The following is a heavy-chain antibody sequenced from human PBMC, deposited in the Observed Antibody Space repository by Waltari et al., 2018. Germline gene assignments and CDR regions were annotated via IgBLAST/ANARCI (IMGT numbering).Heavy chain of an antibody. CDR3: ARGPRFLEWLFTYGMDV. CDR2: INHSGST. Sequence: QVQLQESGPGLVKPSGTLSLTCAVSGGSISSSNWWSWVRQPPGKGLEWIGEINHSGSTNYNPSLKSRVTISVDTSKNQFSLKLSSVTAADTAVYYCARGPRFLEWLFTYGMDVWGQGTTVTVSS. J-gene: IGHJ6*02. CDR1: GGSISSSNW. D-gene: IGHD3-3*01. V-gene: IGHV4-4*02.